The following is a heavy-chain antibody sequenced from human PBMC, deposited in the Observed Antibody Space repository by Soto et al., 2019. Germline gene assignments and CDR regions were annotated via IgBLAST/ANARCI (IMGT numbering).Heavy chain of an antibody. CDR1: GFTFSSYA. J-gene: IGHJ4*02. D-gene: IGHD6-6*01. CDR2: ISGSGGRT. CDR3: AKDCSYSSSSELVY. Sequence: EVQLLESGGGLVQPGGSLRLSCAASGFTFSSYAMSWVRQAPGKGLEWVSAISGSGGRTYYDDSVKGRFTIPRDNSKNTLYLQINSLRAKVTAVYHCAKDCSYSSSSELVYWGQGSLVTV. V-gene: IGHV3-23*01.